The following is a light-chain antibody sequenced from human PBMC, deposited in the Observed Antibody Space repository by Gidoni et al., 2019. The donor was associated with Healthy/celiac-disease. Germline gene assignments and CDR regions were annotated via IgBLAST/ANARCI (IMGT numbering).Light chain of an antibody. CDR3: MQALQTPLT. CDR2: LGS. Sequence: DIVMTQSLLSLPVTPGEPAPISCRSSQSLLHSNGYNYLDWYLQKPGQSPQLLIYLGSNRASGVPDRFIGSRSGTDFTLKISRVEAEDVGVYYCMQALQTPLTFGPGTKVDIK. V-gene: IGKV2-28*01. CDR1: QSLLHSNGYNY. J-gene: IGKJ3*01.